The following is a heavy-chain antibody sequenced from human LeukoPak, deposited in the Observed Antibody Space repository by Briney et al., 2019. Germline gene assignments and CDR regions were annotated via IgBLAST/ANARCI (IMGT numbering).Heavy chain of an antibody. Sequence: ASVKVSCKASGYTFSSYDINWVRQAAGQGPEWMGWMNPNSGNTAYAQSFQGRVIMTRNTSISTAYMELSSLRFEDTAVFYCAIRTSRGVSGSSYFDSWGQGTLVTVSS. CDR2: MNPNSGNT. V-gene: IGHV1-8*01. D-gene: IGHD3-10*01. J-gene: IGHJ4*02. CDR3: AIRTSRGVSGSSYFDS. CDR1: GYTFSSYD.